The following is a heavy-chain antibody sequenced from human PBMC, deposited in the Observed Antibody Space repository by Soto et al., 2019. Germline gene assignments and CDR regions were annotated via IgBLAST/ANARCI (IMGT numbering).Heavy chain of an antibody. D-gene: IGHD3-3*01. Sequence: QVQLVESGGGVVQPGRSLRLSCAASGFTFSNYGMHWVRQAPGKGLEWVALISYDGSKEYYVDSLKGRFNISRDNSRNTLYLHMSSLRAEDTAVYYCAKDHDFWSGYRNYYFGSWGQGTLVTVSS. CDR3: AKDHDFWSGYRNYYFGS. CDR1: GFTFSNYG. CDR2: ISYDGSKE. J-gene: IGHJ4*02. V-gene: IGHV3-30*18.